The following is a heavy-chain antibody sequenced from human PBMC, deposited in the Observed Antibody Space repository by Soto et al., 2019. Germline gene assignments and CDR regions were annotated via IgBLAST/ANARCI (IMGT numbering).Heavy chain of an antibody. CDR2: INHSGST. CDR1: GESFSGYY. D-gene: IGHD4-17*01. Sequence: QVQLHQWGAGLLKPSETLSLTCAVYGESFSGYYWSWVRQPPGKGLEWIGEINHSGSTNYNPSLKSRVTISADTSKNQFSLRVTSVTAADTAVYYCARPMTPVTRSLGYWGQGNLVTVSS. CDR3: ARPMTPVTRSLGY. J-gene: IGHJ4*02. V-gene: IGHV4-34*01.